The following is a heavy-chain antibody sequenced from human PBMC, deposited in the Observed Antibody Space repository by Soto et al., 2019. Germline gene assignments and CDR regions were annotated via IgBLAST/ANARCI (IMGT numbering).Heavy chain of an antibody. CDR3: ARGLYYYDSSGYYSP. CDR1: GFTFSSYS. D-gene: IGHD3-22*01. J-gene: IGHJ5*02. CDR2: ISSSSSYI. V-gene: IGHV3-21*01. Sequence: EVQLVESGGGLVKPGGSLRLSCAASGFTFSSYSMNWVRQAPGKGLEWVSSISSSSSYIYYADSVKGRFTISSDNAKNSRYLQMNSLRAEDTAVYYCARGLYYYDSSGYYSPWGQGTLVTVSS.